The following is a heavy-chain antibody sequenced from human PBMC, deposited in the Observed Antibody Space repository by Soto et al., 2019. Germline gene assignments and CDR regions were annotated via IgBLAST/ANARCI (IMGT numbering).Heavy chain of an antibody. CDR3: AKGDNLGPKTGYAFDP. D-gene: IGHD5-12*01. CDR2: TYFRSKWYN. V-gene: IGHV6-1*01. J-gene: IGHJ5*02. CDR1: GDSVSSNTAS. Sequence: PSQTLSLTCAISGDSVSSNTASWNWTRQSPSRGLEWLGRTYFRSKWYNDYAVSVKSRIIINPDTSNNQFSLQLNSVTPEDTAVYFCAKGDNLGPKTGYAFDPWGQGIMVTVSS.